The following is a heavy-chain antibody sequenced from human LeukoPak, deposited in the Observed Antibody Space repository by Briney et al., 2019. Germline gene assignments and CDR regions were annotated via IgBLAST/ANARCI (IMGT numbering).Heavy chain of an antibody. V-gene: IGHV4-4*02. J-gene: IGHJ4*02. CDR3: AREGSEGDFDY. CDR2: IYHSGST. CDR1: GGSISSSNW. Sequence: RSSETLSLTSAVSGGSISSSNWWSWVRQPPQKGLEWIGEIYHSGSTNYNPSLKSRVTISVDKSKNQFSLKLSSVTAADTAVYYCAREGSEGDFDYWGQGTLVTVSS.